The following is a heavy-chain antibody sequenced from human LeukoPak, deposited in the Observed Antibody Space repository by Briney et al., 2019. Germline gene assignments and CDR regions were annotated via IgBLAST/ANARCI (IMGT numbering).Heavy chain of an antibody. CDR3: ARTQTYYYDSSGYGDAFDI. CDR2: IYYSGST. CDR1: GGSISSYY. J-gene: IGHJ3*02. V-gene: IGHV4-59*01. D-gene: IGHD3-22*01. Sequence: PSETLSLTCTVSGGSISSYYWSWIRQHPGKGLEWIGYIYYSGSTNYNPSLKSRVTISVDTSKNQFSLKLSSVTAADTAVYYCARTQTYYYDSSGYGDAFDIWGQGTMVTVSS.